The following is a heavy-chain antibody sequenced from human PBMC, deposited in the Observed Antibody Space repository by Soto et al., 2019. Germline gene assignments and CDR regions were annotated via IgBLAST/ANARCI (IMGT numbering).Heavy chain of an antibody. D-gene: IGHD3-10*01. Sequence: QVQLQQWGAGLLKPSETLSLTCAVYGGSFSGYQWSWIRQTPGKGLEWIGGINDSGDINYNPSLKSRVTILVDSPKKPFSLRLSSVTAADTAVYYCARGLILWFGELSRRGGYFSYMDVWGKGTTVTVSS. V-gene: IGHV4-34*01. J-gene: IGHJ6*03. CDR1: GGSFSGYQ. CDR3: ARGLILWFGELSRRGGYFSYMDV. CDR2: INDSGDI.